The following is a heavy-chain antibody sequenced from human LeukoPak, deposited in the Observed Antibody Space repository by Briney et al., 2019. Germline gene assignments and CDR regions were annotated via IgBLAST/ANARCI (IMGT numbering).Heavy chain of an antibody. CDR3: ARDHEYYYGSGSYYPGGCDY. D-gene: IGHD3-10*01. Sequence: SVKVSCKASGYTFTSYYMHWVRQAPGQGLEWMGIIIPSGGSTSYAQKFQGRVTMTRDTSTSTVYMELRSMRSEDTAVYYCARDHEYYYGSGSYYPGGCDYWGQGTLVTVSS. J-gene: IGHJ4*02. V-gene: IGHV1-46*01. CDR2: IIPSGGST. CDR1: GYTFTSYY.